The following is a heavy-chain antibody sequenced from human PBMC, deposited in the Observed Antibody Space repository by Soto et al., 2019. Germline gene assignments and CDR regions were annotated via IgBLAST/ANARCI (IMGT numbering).Heavy chain of an antibody. V-gene: IGHV3-23*01. CDR3: ARMGADALTQIDS. D-gene: IGHD3-16*01. CDR2: ISGSGGST. Sequence: PGGSLRLSCAASGFTFSSYAMSWVRQAPWKGLEWVSSISGSGGSTYYAVSVKGRFTVSRDNSKNTLYLQVNSLRAEDTAVFYCARMGADALTQIDSRGQGTPVTVSS. CDR1: GFTFSSYA. J-gene: IGHJ4*02.